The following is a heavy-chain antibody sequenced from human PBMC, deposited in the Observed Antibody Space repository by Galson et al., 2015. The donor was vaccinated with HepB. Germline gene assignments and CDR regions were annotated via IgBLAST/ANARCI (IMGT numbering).Heavy chain of an antibody. CDR3: TTEAPLYCSGGVCSYYYYYYVDV. CDR2: IKSKTDGGTT. Sequence: SLRLSCAASGFTFSSAWMSWVRQAPGKGLEWVGRIKSKTDGGTTDYAAPVKGRLTISRDDSKNTLYLQITSLKSDDTAVYYCTTEAPLYCSGGVCSYYYYYYVDVWGKGTTVTVSS. V-gene: IGHV3-15*01. D-gene: IGHD2-8*02. J-gene: IGHJ6*03. CDR1: GFTFSSAW.